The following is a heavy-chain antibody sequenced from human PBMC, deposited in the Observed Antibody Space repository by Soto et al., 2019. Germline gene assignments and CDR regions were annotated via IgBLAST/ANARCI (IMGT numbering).Heavy chain of an antibody. CDR2: IYYSGST. D-gene: IGHD3-22*01. V-gene: IGHV4-30-4*01. J-gene: IGHJ4*02. CDR3: ARDVGYYYDSSGYYDDFDY. Sequence: SETLSLTCTVSGGSISSGDYYWSWIRQPPGKGLEWIGYIYYSGSTYYNPSLKSRVTISVDTSKNQFSLKLSSVTAADTAVYYCARDVGYYYDSSGYYDDFDYWGQGTLVTVSS. CDR1: GGSISSGDYY.